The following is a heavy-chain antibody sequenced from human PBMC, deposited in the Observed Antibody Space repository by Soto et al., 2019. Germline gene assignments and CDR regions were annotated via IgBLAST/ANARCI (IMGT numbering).Heavy chain of an antibody. V-gene: IGHV3-23*01. J-gene: IGHJ6*03. CDR3: AKVVGYSSSWPVYMDV. CDR2: ISGSGGST. Sequence: GGSLRLSCAASGFTFSSYAMSWVRQAPGKGLEWVSAISGSGGSTYYADSVKGRFTISRDNSKNTLYLQMNSLRAEDTAVYYCAKVVGYSSSWPVYMDVWGKGTTVTVSS. D-gene: IGHD6-13*01. CDR1: GFTFSSYA.